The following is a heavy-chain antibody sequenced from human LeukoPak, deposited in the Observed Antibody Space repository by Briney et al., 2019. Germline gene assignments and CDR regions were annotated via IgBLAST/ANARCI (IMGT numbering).Heavy chain of an antibody. CDR3: ARAYYDILTGSNYFDY. J-gene: IGHJ4*02. CDR2: ISSSGSTI. D-gene: IGHD3-9*01. V-gene: IGHV3-48*03. Sequence: GGPLRLSCAASGFTFSSYEMNWVRQAPGKGREWVSYISSSGSTIYYADSAKGRFTISRDNAKNSLYLQMNSLRAEDTAVYYCARAYYDILTGSNYFDYWGQGTLVTVSS. CDR1: GFTFSSYE.